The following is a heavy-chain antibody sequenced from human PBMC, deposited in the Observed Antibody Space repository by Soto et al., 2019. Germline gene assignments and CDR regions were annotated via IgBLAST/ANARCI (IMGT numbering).Heavy chain of an antibody. CDR2: MDGVPGRT. CDR1: GFTFSNYA. V-gene: IGHV3-23*01. J-gene: IGHJ3*01. D-gene: IGHD3-3*02. CDR3: ANDAFSHNGIFDPFAV. Sequence: EAQLLESGGGLVQPGGSLRLSCAASGFTFSNYAMRWVRQAPGKGLEWLSAMDGVPGRTLYADSVRGRFTVSRDNSKNTLSLQMDSLRPENTAIYYCANDAFSHNGIFDPFAVGGQGTMVTVSS.